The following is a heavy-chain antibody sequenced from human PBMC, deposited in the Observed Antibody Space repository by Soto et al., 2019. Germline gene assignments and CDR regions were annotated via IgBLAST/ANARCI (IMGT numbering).Heavy chain of an antibody. CDR3: ARMNYYDTSGYPFDY. CDR2: IYHSGST. CDR1: GGSISTYY. Sequence: PSETLSLTCTVSGGSISTYYWSWVRQPPGKGLEWIGYIYHSGSTNYNPSLESRVTMSADTSKNQFSLKLNSVTAADTAVYYCARMNYYDTSGYPFDYWGQGTLVTVSS. J-gene: IGHJ4*02. D-gene: IGHD3-22*01. V-gene: IGHV4-59*01.